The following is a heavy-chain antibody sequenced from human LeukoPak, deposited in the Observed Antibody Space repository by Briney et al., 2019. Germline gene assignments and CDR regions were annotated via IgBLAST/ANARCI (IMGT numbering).Heavy chain of an antibody. V-gene: IGHV3-9*01. CDR1: GFTFANYA. J-gene: IGHJ4*02. D-gene: IGHD6-19*01. CDR3: AKVRGTYSSGYFFDY. CDR2: ISWNSGYI. Sequence: GSSLRLSCAASGFTFANYAMHWVRQAPGQGLEWLAIISWNSGYISYADSVKGRFTISRDNAKKTLDLQMKSLRAEDTAFYYCAKVRGTYSSGYFFDYWGQGTMATVPS.